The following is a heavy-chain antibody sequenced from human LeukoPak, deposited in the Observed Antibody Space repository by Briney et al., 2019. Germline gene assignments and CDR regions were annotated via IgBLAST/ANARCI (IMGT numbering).Heavy chain of an antibody. D-gene: IGHD6-13*01. CDR2: IYYSGST. V-gene: IGHV4-59*01. CDR3: AGGQQQLTNFDY. Sequence: SGTLSLTCTVSGGSISSYYWSWIRQPPGKGLEWIGYIYYSGSTNYNPSLKSRVTISVDTSKNQSSLKLSSVTAADTAVYYCAGGQQQLTNFDYWGQGTLVTVSS. CDR1: GGSISSYY. J-gene: IGHJ4*02.